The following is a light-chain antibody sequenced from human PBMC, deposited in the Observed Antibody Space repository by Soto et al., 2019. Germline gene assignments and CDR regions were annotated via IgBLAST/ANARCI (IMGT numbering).Light chain of an antibody. CDR3: MQALRPRWT. J-gene: IGKJ1*01. CDR1: QSLLHDNGNNY. Sequence: EIVMTQSPLSLPVTPGEPASISCRSSQSLLHDNGNNYLEWYLQKPGQSPQLLIYLASHRASGFPDRCSGSGSGTDFTLKISRVEAEDVGVYYWMQALRPRWTFGQGTKVEIK. CDR2: LAS. V-gene: IGKV2-28*01.